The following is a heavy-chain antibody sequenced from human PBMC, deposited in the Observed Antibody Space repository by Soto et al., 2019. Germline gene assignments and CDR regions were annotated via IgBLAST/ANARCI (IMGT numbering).Heavy chain of an antibody. Sequence: PGGSLRLSCAASGFTFSNAWMNWVRQAPGKGLEWVGRIKSKAKGETTDYAAPVKGRFTISRDDSKDTVYLQMNSLKTEDTAVYFCTTEGLRYYWGQGT. CDR3: TTEGLRYY. V-gene: IGHV3-15*07. CDR2: IKSKAKGETT. D-gene: IGHD2-15*01. J-gene: IGHJ4*02. CDR1: GFTFSNAW.